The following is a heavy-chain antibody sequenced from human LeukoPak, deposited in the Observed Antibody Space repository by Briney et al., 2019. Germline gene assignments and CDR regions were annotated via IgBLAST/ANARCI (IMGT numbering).Heavy chain of an antibody. CDR1: GFTFSNFG. CDR2: ISYDGNNK. V-gene: IGHV3-30*18. J-gene: IGHJ4*02. CDR3: AKDYSSSSYLFDY. Sequence: PGGSLRLSCAVSGFTFSNFGMHWVRQSPGKGLEWVALISYDGNNKYYADSVKGRFTISRDNSKNTLYLLLNSLRADDTAVFYCAKDYSSSSYLFDYWGQGTLVTVSS. D-gene: IGHD6-6*01.